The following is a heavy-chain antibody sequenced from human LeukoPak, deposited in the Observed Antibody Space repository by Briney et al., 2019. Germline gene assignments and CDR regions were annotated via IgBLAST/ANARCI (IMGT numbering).Heavy chain of an antibody. CDR2: IKQDGSEK. J-gene: IGHJ4*02. D-gene: IGHD1-20*01. CDR3: ASRITGS. V-gene: IGHV3-7*01. Sequence: GGSLRLSCAASGFTFSNYWMTWVRQAPGKGLEWVANIKQDGSEKYYVDSVKGRFTTSRDNAKNSLYLQMNSLRAEDTAVYYCASRITGSWGQGTLVTVSS. CDR1: GFTFSNYW.